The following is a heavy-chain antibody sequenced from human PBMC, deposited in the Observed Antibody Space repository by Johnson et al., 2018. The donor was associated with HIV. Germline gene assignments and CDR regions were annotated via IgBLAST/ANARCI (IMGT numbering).Heavy chain of an antibody. J-gene: IGHJ3*02. Sequence: QVQLVESGGGVVQAGRSLTLSCVGSGFTFTDYAIHWVRQPPGKGLEWVAVISDEGSNKYYADSVKGRFTISRDNSENTLYLQMNSLRAEETAVSYCAKKGGRYSSSHDAFDIWGQGTMVTVSS. V-gene: IGHV3-30-3*02. D-gene: IGHD6-6*01. CDR3: AKKGGRYSSSHDAFDI. CDR1: GFTFTDYA. CDR2: ISDEGSNK.